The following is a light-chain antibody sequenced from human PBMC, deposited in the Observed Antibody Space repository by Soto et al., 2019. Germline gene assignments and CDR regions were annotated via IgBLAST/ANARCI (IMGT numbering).Light chain of an antibody. CDR2: DVD. CDR1: NSDVGGYNY. CDR3: SSYSTSSTVV. J-gene: IGLJ2*01. Sequence: QSALTQPASISGSPGQSITISCTGNNSDVGGYNYVSWYQQYPGKAPKLMIYDVDNRPSGVSYRFSGCKASKTASLTISGSEGEDEADYYCSSYSTSSTVVFGGGTELTVL. V-gene: IGLV2-14*01.